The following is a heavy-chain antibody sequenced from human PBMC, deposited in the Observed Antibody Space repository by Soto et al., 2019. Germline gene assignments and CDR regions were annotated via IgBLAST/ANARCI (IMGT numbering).Heavy chain of an antibody. CDR2: IYYSGRT. J-gene: IGHJ4*02. Sequence: QVQLQESGPGLVKPSQTLSLTCTVSGGSISSGGYYWNWIRQHPGKGLEWIGYIYYSGRTYYNPSLKSRVTISVDTSKNQFSLKLSSVTAADTALYYCAREGEGDYDSSGYYYHYFDYWGQGTLVTVSS. CDR1: GGSISSGGYY. D-gene: IGHD3-22*01. CDR3: AREGEGDYDSSGYYYHYFDY. V-gene: IGHV4-31*03.